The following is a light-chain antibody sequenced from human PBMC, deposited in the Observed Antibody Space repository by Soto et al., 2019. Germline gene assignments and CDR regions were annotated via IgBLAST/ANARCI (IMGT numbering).Light chain of an antibody. V-gene: IGKV1-5*01. CDR3: QQYKTDPWT. CDR1: QGVXSG. Sequence: IQVTQSPATLSATAGDRLTITCQDSQGVXSGLDWYQQKPGKAPKLLXANASSLERGGPSRLSGSGSGTEFTLTISSLQPDDFVNYYCQQYKTDPWTFGQGTKVDIK. J-gene: IGKJ1*01. CDR2: NAS.